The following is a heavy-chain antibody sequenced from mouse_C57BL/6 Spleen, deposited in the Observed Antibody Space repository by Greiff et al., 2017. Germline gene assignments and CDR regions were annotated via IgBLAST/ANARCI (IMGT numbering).Heavy chain of an antibody. CDR3: ARPTMVTGYFDY. CDR2: IHPNSGST. D-gene: IGHD2-9*01. Sequence: QVQLQQSGAELVKPGASVKLSCKASGYTFTSYWMHWVKQRPGQGLEWIGMIHPNSGSTNYNEKFKSKATLTVDKSSSTAYMQLSSLTSEDSAVYDCARPTMVTGYFDYWGQGTTLTVSS. J-gene: IGHJ2*01. CDR1: GYTFTSYW. V-gene: IGHV1-64*01.